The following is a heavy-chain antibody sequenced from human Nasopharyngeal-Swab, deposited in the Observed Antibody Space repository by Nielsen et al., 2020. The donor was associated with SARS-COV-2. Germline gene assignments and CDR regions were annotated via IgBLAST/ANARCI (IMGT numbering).Heavy chain of an antibody. D-gene: IGHD2-15*01. J-gene: IGHJ5*02. CDR3: ARDGGNWFDP. CDR2: ISYDGSNK. V-gene: IGHV3-30-3*01. Sequence: GESLKISCAASGFTFSSYEMNWVRQAPGKGLEWVAVISYDGSNKYYADSVKGRFTISRDNSKNTLYLQMNSLRAEDTAVYYCARDGGNWFDPWGQGTLVTVSS. CDR1: GFTFSSYE.